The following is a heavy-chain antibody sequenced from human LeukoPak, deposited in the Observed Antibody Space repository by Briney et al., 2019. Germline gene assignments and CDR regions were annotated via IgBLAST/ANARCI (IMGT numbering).Heavy chain of an antibody. CDR1: GGSLSSGDYY. CDR2: IYYSGST. J-gene: IGHJ4*02. D-gene: IGHD3-22*01. Sequence: SQTLSLTCTVSGGSLSSGDYYWSWIRQPPGKGLEWIGYIYYSGSTYYNPSLKSRVTISVDTSKNQFSLKLSSVTAADTAVYYCARFKDYYDSSGYYYAFDYWGQGTLVTVSS. CDR3: ARFKDYYDSSGYYYAFDY. V-gene: IGHV4-30-4*01.